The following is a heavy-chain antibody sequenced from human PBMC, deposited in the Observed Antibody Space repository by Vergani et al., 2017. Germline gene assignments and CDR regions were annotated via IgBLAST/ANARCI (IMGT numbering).Heavy chain of an antibody. Sequence: EVQLLESGGDLVQPGGSLRLSCAASGFTFNHYAMNWVRQAPGKGLEWVSGISGSDGSTYYAGSVKGRFTISRDSSKNTLYLQMNSLSAGDTAVYYCAKANPRNSGYDYLYYYHAMDVCGQGTTVTVSS. D-gene: IGHD5-12*01. CDR1: GFTFNHYA. V-gene: IGHV3-23*01. J-gene: IGHJ6*02. CDR3: AKANPRNSGYDYLYYYHAMDV. CDR2: ISGSDGST.